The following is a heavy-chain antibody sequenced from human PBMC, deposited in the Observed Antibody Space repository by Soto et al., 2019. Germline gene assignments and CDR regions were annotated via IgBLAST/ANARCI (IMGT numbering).Heavy chain of an antibody. CDR1: GFIFGAYT. V-gene: IGHV3-30-3*01. CDR3: ARGPVSIRGLRAGIIGY. Sequence: QVQLVESGGGVVQPGRSLRLSCAASGFIFGAYTMHWVRQAPGKGLEWVAVLSFDGTSQYYADSVKGRCTIYRDDSDNILYLQIDSLRDEDTAVCYFARGPVSIRGLRAGIIGYLGQGILVTVSS. J-gene: IGHJ4*02. D-gene: IGHD5-12*01. CDR2: LSFDGTSQ.